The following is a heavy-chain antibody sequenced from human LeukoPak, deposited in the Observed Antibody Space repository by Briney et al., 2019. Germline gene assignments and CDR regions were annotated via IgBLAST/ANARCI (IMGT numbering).Heavy chain of an antibody. V-gene: IGHV3-11*05. D-gene: IGHD2-2*01. J-gene: IGHJ4*02. Sequence: GGSLRLSCAASGFTFSDYYMSWIRQAPGTGLEWVSYISSSRSYTYYADSVKGRFTITRYNAKNSLYLQMNSLRAEDTAVYYCAREGQCSSTRCYADFDYWGQGTLVTVSS. CDR3: AREGQCSSTRCYADFDY. CDR2: ISSSRSYT. CDR1: GFTFSDYY.